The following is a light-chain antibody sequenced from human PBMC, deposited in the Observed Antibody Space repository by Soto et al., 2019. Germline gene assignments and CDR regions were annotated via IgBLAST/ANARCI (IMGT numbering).Light chain of an antibody. CDR3: LLSYSGTRV. CDR1: TGAVASGHY. J-gene: IGLJ3*02. Sequence: QAVVTQEPSLTVSPGGTVTLTCGSSTGAVASGHYPYWFQQKPGQAPRTLIYDTTKKHSWTPARFSGSLLGGKAALTLSGAQPEDEAEYFCLLSYSGTRVFGGGTKLTVL. CDR2: DTT. V-gene: IGLV7-46*01.